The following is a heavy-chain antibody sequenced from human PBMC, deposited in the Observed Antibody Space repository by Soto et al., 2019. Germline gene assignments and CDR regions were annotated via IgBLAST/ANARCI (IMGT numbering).Heavy chain of an antibody. Sequence: ASVKVSCKASGYTFTSYGISWVRQAPGQGLEWMGWISAYNGNTNYAQKLQGRVTMTTDTSTSTAYMELRSLRSDDTAVYYCARDPKFNNNHSKNQNWFDPWGQGTLVTVSS. CDR3: ARDPKFNNNHSKNQNWFDP. D-gene: IGHD1-20*01. CDR2: ISAYNGNT. V-gene: IGHV1-18*01. J-gene: IGHJ5*02. CDR1: GYTFTSYG.